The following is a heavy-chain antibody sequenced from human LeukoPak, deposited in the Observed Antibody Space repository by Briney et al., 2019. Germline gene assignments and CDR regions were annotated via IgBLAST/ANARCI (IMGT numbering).Heavy chain of an antibody. CDR1: GFTFSSYS. D-gene: IGHD3-16*01. CDR3: ARGGQFMITPPID. J-gene: IGHJ4*02. V-gene: IGHV3-48*01. CDR2: ISSSSSTI. Sequence: GGSLRLSCAASGFTFSSYSMNWVRQAPGKGLEWVSYISSSSSTIYYADSVRGRFTISRDNAKNSLYLQMNSLRAEDPAVYYCARGGQFMITPPIDWGQGTLVTVSS.